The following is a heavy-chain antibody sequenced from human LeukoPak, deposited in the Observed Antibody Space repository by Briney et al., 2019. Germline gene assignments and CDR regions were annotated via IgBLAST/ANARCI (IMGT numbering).Heavy chain of an antibody. V-gene: IGHV4-31*03. CDR1: GGSISSGGYY. J-gene: IGHJ5*02. CDR3: ARVLYSSSEGRSDP. CDR2: IYYSGST. Sequence: SQTLSLTCTVSGGSISSGGYYWSWIRQHPGKGLEWIGYIYYSGSTYYNPSLKSRVTISVDTSKNQFSLKLSSVTAADTAVYYCARVLYSSSEGRSDPWGQGTLVAVSS. D-gene: IGHD6-13*01.